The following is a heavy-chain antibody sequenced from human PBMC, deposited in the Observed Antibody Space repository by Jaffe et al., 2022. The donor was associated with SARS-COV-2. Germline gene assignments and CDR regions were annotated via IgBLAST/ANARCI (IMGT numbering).Heavy chain of an antibody. CDR1: GFTFDDYG. CDR3: AKGGDYGLYNWFDP. D-gene: IGHD4-17*01. CDR2: ISWNSGSI. V-gene: IGHV3-9*01. Sequence: EVQLVESGGGLVQPGRSLRLSCAASGFTFDDYGMHWVRQAPGKGLEWVSGISWNSGSIGYADSVKGRFTISRDNAQNSLYLQMNSLGAEDTALYYCAKGGDYGLYNWFDPWGQGTLVTVSS. J-gene: IGHJ5*02.